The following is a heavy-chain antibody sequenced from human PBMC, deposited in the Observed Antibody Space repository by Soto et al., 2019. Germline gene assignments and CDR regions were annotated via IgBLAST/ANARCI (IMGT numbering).Heavy chain of an antibody. V-gene: IGHV4-59*01. Sequence: SETLSLTCTVSGGSIGSYYWSWIRQPPGKGLEWIGYIYYSGSTNYNPSLKSRVTISVDTSKNQFSLKLSSVTAADTAVYYCARRYGGNFDFWGQGTLVTVSS. CDR2: IYYSGST. CDR3: ARRYGGNFDF. J-gene: IGHJ4*02. D-gene: IGHD1-26*01. CDR1: GGSIGSYY.